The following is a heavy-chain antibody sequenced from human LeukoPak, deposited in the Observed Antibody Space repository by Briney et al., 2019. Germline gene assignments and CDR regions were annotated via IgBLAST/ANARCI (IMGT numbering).Heavy chain of an antibody. Sequence: ASVKVSCKASGYTFTGYYMHWVRQAPGQGLEWMGWINPNSGGTNYAQKFQGRVTMTRDTSISTAYTELSRLRSDDTAVYYCARDDFWSGSNDYWGQGTLVTVSS. J-gene: IGHJ4*02. CDR2: INPNSGGT. CDR1: GYTFTGYY. V-gene: IGHV1-2*02. CDR3: ARDDFWSGSNDY. D-gene: IGHD3-3*01.